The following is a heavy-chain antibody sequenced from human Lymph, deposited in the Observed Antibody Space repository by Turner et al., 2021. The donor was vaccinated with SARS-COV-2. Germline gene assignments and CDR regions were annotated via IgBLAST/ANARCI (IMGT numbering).Heavy chain of an antibody. CDR1: GITFSSYS. D-gene: IGHD2-21*02. Sequence: VQLVESGGGLVKPGGSLRLSCAASGITFSSYSMNWVRQAPGKGLEWVSSITFTSSYIYYADSVKGRFTISRDNAKNSLYLQMNSLRAEDTAVYYCARGPPDFPYYFDYWGQGTLVTVSS. J-gene: IGHJ4*02. CDR2: ITFTSSYI. V-gene: IGHV3-21*01. CDR3: ARGPPDFPYYFDY.